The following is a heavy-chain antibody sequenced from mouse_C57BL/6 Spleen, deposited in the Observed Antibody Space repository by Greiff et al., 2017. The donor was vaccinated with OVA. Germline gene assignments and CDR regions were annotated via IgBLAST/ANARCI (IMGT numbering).Heavy chain of an antibody. CDR2: ISSGGDYI. D-gene: IGHD1-1*01. V-gene: IGHV5-9-1*02. J-gene: IGHJ4*01. CDR3: TRDRVYYYGSPYAMDY. CDR1: GFTFSSYA. Sequence: EVKVVESGEGLVKPGGSLKLSCAASGFTFSSYAMSWVRQTPEKRLEWVAYISSGGDYIYYADTVKGRFTISRDNARNTLYLQMSSLKSEDTAMYYCTRDRVYYYGSPYAMDYWGQGTSVTVSS.